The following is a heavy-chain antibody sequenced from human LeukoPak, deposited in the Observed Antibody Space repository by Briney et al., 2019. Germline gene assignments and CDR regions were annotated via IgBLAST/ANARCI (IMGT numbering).Heavy chain of an antibody. Sequence: GRSLRLSCAASGFTFDDYAMHWVRQAPGKGLEWVSGISCNSGSIGYADSVKGRFTISRDNAKNSLYLQMNSLRAEDTALYYCAKDAYDILTGYLGYWGQGTLVSVSS. CDR3: AKDAYDILTGYLGY. CDR2: ISCNSGSI. CDR1: GFTFDDYA. J-gene: IGHJ4*02. V-gene: IGHV3-9*01. D-gene: IGHD3-9*01.